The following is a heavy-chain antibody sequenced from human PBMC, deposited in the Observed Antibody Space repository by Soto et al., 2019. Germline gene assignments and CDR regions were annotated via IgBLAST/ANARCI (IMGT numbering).Heavy chain of an antibody. J-gene: IGHJ4*02. CDR3: ARGGNRYSNTASGVGGFDF. Sequence: AETLCLTCTVSVVSISISYWSWIRQSPGTGLEWIGYIYYTGTTNYNPSLKRRVTISLDTAKNQFSLNVNSLTTADTAVYFCARGGNRYSNTASGVGGFDFWGQGTLVTVS. CDR2: IYYTGTT. CDR1: VVSISISY. D-gene: IGHD5-12*01. V-gene: IGHV4-59*01.